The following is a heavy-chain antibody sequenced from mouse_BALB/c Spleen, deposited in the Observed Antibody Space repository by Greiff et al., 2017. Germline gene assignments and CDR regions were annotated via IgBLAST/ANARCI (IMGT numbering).Heavy chain of an antibody. CDR2: IYPGSGST. J-gene: IGHJ4*01. Sequence: LKQPGSELVRPGASVKLSCKASGYTFTSYWMHWVKQRHGQGLEWIGNIYPGSGSTNYDEKFKSKGTLTVDTSSSTAYMHLSSLTSEDSAVYYCTRWGRYGAMDYWGQGTSVTVSS. CDR1: GYTFTSYW. V-gene: IGHV1S22*01. D-gene: IGHD2-14*01. CDR3: TRWGRYGAMDY.